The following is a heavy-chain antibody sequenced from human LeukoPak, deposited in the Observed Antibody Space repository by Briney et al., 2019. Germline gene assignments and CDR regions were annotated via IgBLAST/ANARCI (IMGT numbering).Heavy chain of an antibody. V-gene: IGHV7-4-1*02. CDR1: GYTFTSYA. J-gene: IGHJ4*02. CDR3: ARDRGSGHLWIPVPRFDY. D-gene: IGHD2-2*03. CDR2: INTNTGNP. Sequence: VASVKVPCKAPGYTFTSYAMNWVRQPPGQGLEWMGWINTNTGNPTYAQGFTGRFVFSLDTSVSTAYLQISSLKAEDTAVYYCARDRGSGHLWIPVPRFDYWGQGTLVTVSS.